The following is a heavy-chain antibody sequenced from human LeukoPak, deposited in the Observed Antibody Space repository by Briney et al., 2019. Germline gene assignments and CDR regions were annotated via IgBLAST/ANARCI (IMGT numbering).Heavy chain of an antibody. V-gene: IGHV4-59*12. CDR3: ARDYDSSGSRIYYFDY. CDR2: IYYSGST. D-gene: IGHD3-22*01. CDR1: GGSIGSYY. Sequence: SETLSLTCAVSGGSIGSYYWSWIRQPPGKGLEWIGYIYYSGSTNYNPSLKSRVTISVDTSKNQFSLKLSSVTAADTAVYYCARDYDSSGSRIYYFDYWGQGTLVTVSS. J-gene: IGHJ4*02.